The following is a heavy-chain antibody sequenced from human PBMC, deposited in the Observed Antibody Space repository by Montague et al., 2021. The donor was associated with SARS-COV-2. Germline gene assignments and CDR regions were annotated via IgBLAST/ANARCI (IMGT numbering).Heavy chain of an antibody. Sequence: SETLSLTCTASSGSLSGYYWSWIRQPPGKGLEWIGFTHYSGTTKXNPSLKSRLNMSLDTSKNQFSLTLNSVTAADTAIYYCARGTAYDHVYYWGQGAPVTVAS. CDR3: ARGTAYDHVYY. D-gene: IGHD2-8*02. CDR2: THYSGTT. V-gene: IGHV4-59*12. CDR1: SGSLSGYY. J-gene: IGHJ4*02.